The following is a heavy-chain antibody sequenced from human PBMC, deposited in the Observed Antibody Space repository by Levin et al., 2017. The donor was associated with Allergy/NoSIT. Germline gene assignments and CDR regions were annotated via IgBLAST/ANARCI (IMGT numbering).Heavy chain of an antibody. CDR2: MSFDGNIK. V-gene: IGHV3-30*18. CDR3: AKDLGAAAAYYFDY. D-gene: IGHD6-13*01. CDR1: GFTFSTYG. J-gene: IGHJ4*01. Sequence: GGSLRLSCAASGFTFSTYGMHWVRQAPGKGLEWVAVMSFDGNIKYYADSVKGRFTISRDNSKNTLYLQMNSLRPEDTAVYYCAKDLGAAAAYYFDYWGQGTLVTVSS.